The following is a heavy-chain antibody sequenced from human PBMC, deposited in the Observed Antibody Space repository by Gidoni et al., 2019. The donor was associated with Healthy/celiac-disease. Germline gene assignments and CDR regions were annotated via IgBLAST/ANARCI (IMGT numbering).Heavy chain of an antibody. J-gene: IGHJ4*02. Sequence: EVQLLESGGGLVQPGGSLRLSCAASGFTFSSYAMSWVRQAPGKGLEWVSAISGSGGSTYYAASVKGRFTISRDNSKNTLYLQMNSLRAEDTAVYYCAKCNYGYSSSLDYWGQGTLVTVSS. CDR3: AKCNYGYSSSLDY. CDR2: ISGSGGST. CDR1: GFTFSSYA. D-gene: IGHD6-13*01. V-gene: IGHV3-23*01.